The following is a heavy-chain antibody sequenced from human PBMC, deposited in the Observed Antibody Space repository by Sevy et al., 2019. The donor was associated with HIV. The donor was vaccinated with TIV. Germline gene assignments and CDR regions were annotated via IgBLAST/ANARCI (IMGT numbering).Heavy chain of an antibody. CDR2: INQDGSAR. CDR3: ARDTGGIGMDV. Sequence: GGSLRLSCAASGFTFSSHWMSWVRQAPGKGLEWVANINQDGSARYYVDSVKGRFTISRDNAKNSLSLQMNSLRAEDTAVYYCARDTGGIGMDVWGQWTTVTDSS. V-gene: IGHV3-7*01. J-gene: IGHJ6*02. D-gene: IGHD6-13*01. CDR1: GFTFSSHW.